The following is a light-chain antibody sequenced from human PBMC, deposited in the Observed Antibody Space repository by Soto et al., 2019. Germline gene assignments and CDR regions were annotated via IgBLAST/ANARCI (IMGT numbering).Light chain of an antibody. CDR2: LNSDGRH. Sequence: QLVLTQSPSASASLGASVKLTCTLSRGHSTYAIAWHQQQPEKGPRYLMNLNSDGRHTKGDGIPDRFSGSSSGTERYLTISSLQSEDEADYYCQTWGTGLLVFGGGTKLTVL. V-gene: IGLV4-69*01. CDR3: QTWGTGLLV. J-gene: IGLJ2*01. CDR1: RGHSTYA.